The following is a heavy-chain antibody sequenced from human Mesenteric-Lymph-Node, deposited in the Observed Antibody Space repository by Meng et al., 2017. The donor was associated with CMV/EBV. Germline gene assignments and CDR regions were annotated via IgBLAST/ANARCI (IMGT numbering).Heavy chain of an antibody. J-gene: IGHJ4*02. CDR1: GFTFSGAW. Sequence: GSLRLSCVASGFTFSGAWMTWVRQPPGKGLEWVGRITSKMAGETIDYTAPVKGRFTISRDDSKNTLYLQMNSLKTEDTAVYYCTKDLRWYPYYFDYWGQGTLVTVSS. V-gene: IGHV3-15*01. D-gene: IGHD1-14*01. CDR3: TKDLRWYPYYFDY. CDR2: ITSKMAGETI.